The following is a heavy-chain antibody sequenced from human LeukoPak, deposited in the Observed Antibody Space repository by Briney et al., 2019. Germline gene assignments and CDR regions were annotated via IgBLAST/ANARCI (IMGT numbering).Heavy chain of an antibody. V-gene: IGHV3-23*01. CDR1: GFTFSSYA. D-gene: IGHD4-11*01. J-gene: IGHJ4*02. CDR2: LSNSGGST. CDR3: AKDGIAGADNYHFDN. Sequence: GGSVRLSCATAGFTFSSYAMSWVRQAPGKGLEWVSGLSNSGGSTYYADSVKGRFTISRDNSKNTLYPQMNSLRAEDTAVYYCAKDGIAGADNYHFDNWGQGTLVTVSS.